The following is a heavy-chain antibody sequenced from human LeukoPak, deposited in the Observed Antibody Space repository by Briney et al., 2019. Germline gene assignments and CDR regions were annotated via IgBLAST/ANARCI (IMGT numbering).Heavy chain of an antibody. CDR3: ARPRGAAAASNWFGP. CDR1: GGSISSSSYY. CDR2: IYYSGST. J-gene: IGHJ5*02. D-gene: IGHD6-13*01. Sequence: SETLSLTCTVSGGSISSSSYYWGWIRQPPGKGLEWIGSIYYSGSTYHNPSLKSRVTISVDTSKNQFSLKLNSVTAADTAVYYCARPRGAAAASNWFGPWGQGTLVTVSS. V-gene: IGHV4-39*01.